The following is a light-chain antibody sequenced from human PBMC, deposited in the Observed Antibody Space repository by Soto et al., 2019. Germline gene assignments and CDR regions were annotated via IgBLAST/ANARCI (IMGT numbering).Light chain of an antibody. V-gene: IGKV1-39*01. CDR3: QQSFTTPPYT. J-gene: IGKJ2*01. CDR1: QSVSSY. Sequence: DIQMTQSPSSLSASVGDRVIITCRASQSVSSYLNWYQQKLGKAPKLLISAASNLQSGVPSRFSGSGSGTEFTLTISGLEVEDCALYFLQQSFTTPPYTFGQGTRL. CDR2: AAS.